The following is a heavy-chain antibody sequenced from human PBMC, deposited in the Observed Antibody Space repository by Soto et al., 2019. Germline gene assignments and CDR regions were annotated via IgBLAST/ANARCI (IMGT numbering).Heavy chain of an antibody. Sequence: KPSETLSLTCAVYGGSFSGYYWTRIRQPPGTGLEWIGEINHSGSTNYNPSLKSRVTISVDTSKNQFSLKLSSVTAADTAVYYCARYSGSNTTPGGFDPWGQGTLVTVSS. CDR2: INHSGST. D-gene: IGHD1-26*01. V-gene: IGHV4-34*01. J-gene: IGHJ5*02. CDR1: GGSFSGYY. CDR3: ARYSGSNTTPGGFDP.